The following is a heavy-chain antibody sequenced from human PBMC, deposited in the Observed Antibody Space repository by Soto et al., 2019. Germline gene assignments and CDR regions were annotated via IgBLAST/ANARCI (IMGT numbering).Heavy chain of an antibody. CDR1: GGSISSGGYY. CDR2: IYYSGST. V-gene: IGHV4-31*03. J-gene: IGHJ4*01. CDR3: AATVTERPYYFDY. D-gene: IGHD4-17*01. Sequence: PSETLSLTCTVSGGSISSGGYYWSWIRQHPGKGLEWIGYIYYSGSTYYNPSLKSRVTISVDTSKNQFSLKLSSVTAADTAVYYCAATVTERPYYFDYWGHGTLVTVSS.